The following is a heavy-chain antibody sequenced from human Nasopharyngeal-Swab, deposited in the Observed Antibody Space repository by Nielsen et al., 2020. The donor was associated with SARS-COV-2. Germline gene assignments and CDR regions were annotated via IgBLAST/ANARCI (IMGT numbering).Heavy chain of an antibody. D-gene: IGHD3-3*01. V-gene: IGHV3-30*03. Sequence: GESLKISCAASGFIFSSFGMHWVRQAPGKGLEWVAVISYDGSNKNYADSVKGRITISRDNSKNTLYLQMNSLGAEDTAVYYCARGDYDFWSMDAWGQGTTVTVSS. J-gene: IGHJ6*02. CDR2: ISYDGSNK. CDR1: GFIFSSFG. CDR3: ARGDYDFWSMDA.